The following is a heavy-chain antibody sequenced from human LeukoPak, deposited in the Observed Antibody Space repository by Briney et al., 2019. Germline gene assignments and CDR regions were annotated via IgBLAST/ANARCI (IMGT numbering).Heavy chain of an antibody. CDR1: GYTFTSYD. Sequence: ASVKVSCKASGYTFTSYDINWVRQATGQGLEWMGCMNPNGGNTGYAQKFKGRVTITRNTSISTAYMQLSSLRSEDTAVYYCARGLRYFDWLLQNYYYFYMDVWGKGTTVTVSS. V-gene: IGHV1-8*03. CDR2: MNPNGGNT. CDR3: ARGLRYFDWLLQNYYYFYMDV. J-gene: IGHJ6*03. D-gene: IGHD3-9*01.